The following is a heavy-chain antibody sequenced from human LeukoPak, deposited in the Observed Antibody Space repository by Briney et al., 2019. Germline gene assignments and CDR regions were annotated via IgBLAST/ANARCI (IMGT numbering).Heavy chain of an antibody. Sequence: PGGSLRLSCAASGFTFSNYGMHWVRQAPGKGLEWLAFIRYDGSNKNYADSVKGRFTISRDNTKNSLYLQMNSLRAEDTAVYYCAKDGGSDPDSFDIWGQGTMVAVSS. CDR2: IRYDGSNK. CDR1: GFTFSNYG. J-gene: IGHJ3*02. V-gene: IGHV3-30*02. CDR3: AKDGGSDPDSFDI. D-gene: IGHD2-15*01.